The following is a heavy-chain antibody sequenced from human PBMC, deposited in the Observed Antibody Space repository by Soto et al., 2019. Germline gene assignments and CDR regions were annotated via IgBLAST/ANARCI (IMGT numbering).Heavy chain of an antibody. D-gene: IGHD2-2*01. CDR2: IYYSGST. Sequence: DLEWIGYIYYSGSTYYNPSLKSRVTISVDTSKNQFSLKLSSVTAADTAVYYCARGIVVVPAALPLMGMDVWGQGTTVTVSS. V-gene: IGHV4-31*02. J-gene: IGHJ6*02. CDR3: ARGIVVVPAALPLMGMDV.